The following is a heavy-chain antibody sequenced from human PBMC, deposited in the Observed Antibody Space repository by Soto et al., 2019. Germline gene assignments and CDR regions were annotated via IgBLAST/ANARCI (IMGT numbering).Heavy chain of an antibody. J-gene: IGHJ6*02. D-gene: IGHD3-10*01. CDR3: ARGWFRVPYYYGMDV. Sequence: SETLSLTCTVSGGSISSSSYYWDWIRQPPGKGLEWIGEINHSGSTNYNPSLKSRVTISVDTSKNQFSLKLSSVTAADTAVYYCARGWFRVPYYYGMDVWGQGTTVTVSS. V-gene: IGHV4-39*07. CDR1: GGSISSSSYY. CDR2: INHSGST.